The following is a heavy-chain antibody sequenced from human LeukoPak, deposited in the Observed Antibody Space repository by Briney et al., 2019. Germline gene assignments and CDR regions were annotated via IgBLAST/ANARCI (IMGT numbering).Heavy chain of an antibody. CDR2: IYHSGST. CDR1: GYSISSGYY. V-gene: IGHV4-38-2*02. Sequence: NPSETLSLTCTVSGYSISSGYYWGWIRQPPGKGLEWIGSIYHSGSTNYNPSLKSRVTISVDTSKNQFSLKLSSVTAADTAVYYCARRARKIGIAAAGTIDYWGQGTLVTVSS. D-gene: IGHD6-13*01. CDR3: ARRARKIGIAAAGTIDY. J-gene: IGHJ4*02.